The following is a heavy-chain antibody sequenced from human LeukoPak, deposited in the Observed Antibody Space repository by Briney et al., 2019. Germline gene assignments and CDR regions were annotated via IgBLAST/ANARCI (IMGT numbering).Heavy chain of an antibody. Sequence: SETLPLTCTVSGGSITNNGRYWAWIRQPPGKGLEWIGTIYHTGATYYNPSLKSRVTISVDTSKNQFSLKLSSVTAADTAVYYCARGVGPRYCSGGSCRRYYMDVWGKGTTVTVSS. J-gene: IGHJ6*03. D-gene: IGHD2-15*01. V-gene: IGHV4-39*07. CDR1: GGSITNNGRY. CDR2: IYHTGAT. CDR3: ARGVGPRYCSGGSCRRYYMDV.